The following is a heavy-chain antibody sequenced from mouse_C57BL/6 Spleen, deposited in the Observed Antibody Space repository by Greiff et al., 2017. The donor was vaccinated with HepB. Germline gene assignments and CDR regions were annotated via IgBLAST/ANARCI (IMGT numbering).Heavy chain of an antibody. CDR1: GYTFTTYP. Sequence: QVQLKESGAELVKPGASVKMSCKASGYTFTTYPIEWMKQNHGKSLEWIGNFHPYNDDTKYNEKFKGKATLTVEKSSSTVYLELSRLTSDDSAVYYCARGGYYYGSSSYFDYWGQGTTLTVSS. D-gene: IGHD1-1*01. J-gene: IGHJ2*01. CDR2: FHPYNDDT. V-gene: IGHV1-47*01. CDR3: ARGGYYYGSSSYFDY.